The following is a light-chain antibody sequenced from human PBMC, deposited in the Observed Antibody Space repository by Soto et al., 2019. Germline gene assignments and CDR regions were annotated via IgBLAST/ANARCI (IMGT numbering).Light chain of an antibody. CDR3: QQLNSYRYT. Sequence: DIQLTQSPSFLSASVGDRVTITCRASQGISSYLAWYQQKPGKAPKLLIYAASTLQSGVPSRFSGSGSGTECTLTISSLQPEDFATYYCQQLNSYRYTFGQGTKLEIK. J-gene: IGKJ2*01. CDR2: AAS. CDR1: QGISSY. V-gene: IGKV1-9*01.